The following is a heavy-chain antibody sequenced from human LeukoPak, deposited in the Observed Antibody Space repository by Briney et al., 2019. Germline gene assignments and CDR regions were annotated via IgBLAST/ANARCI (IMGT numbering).Heavy chain of an antibody. CDR1: GGSISSSSYY. CDR3: ARTVGATPQVDY. D-gene: IGHD1-26*01. Sequence: PSETLSLTCTVSGGSISSSSYYWGWIRQPPGKGLEWIGSIYYSGSTYYNPSLKSRVTISVDTSKNQFSLKLSSVTAADTAVHYCARTVGATPQVDYWGQGTLVTVSS. V-gene: IGHV4-39*07. CDR2: IYYSGST. J-gene: IGHJ4*02.